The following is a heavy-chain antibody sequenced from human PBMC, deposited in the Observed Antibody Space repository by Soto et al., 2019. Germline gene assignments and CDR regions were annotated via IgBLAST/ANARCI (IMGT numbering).Heavy chain of an antibody. V-gene: IGHV1-24*01. CDR2: FDPEDGET. Sequence: ASVKVSCKVSGYTLTELSMHWVRQAPGKGLEWMGGFDPEDGETIYAQKFQGRVTMTEDTSTDTAYMELSSLRSEDTAVYYCATLIYDSSGYARNAFDIWGKGTMVTVSS. J-gene: IGHJ3*02. CDR3: ATLIYDSSGYARNAFDI. D-gene: IGHD3-22*01. CDR1: GYTLTELS.